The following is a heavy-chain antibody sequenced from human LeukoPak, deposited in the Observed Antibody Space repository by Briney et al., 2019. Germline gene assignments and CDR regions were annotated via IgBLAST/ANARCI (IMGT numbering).Heavy chain of an antibody. V-gene: IGHV3-33*01. CDR3: ARDKVTTPRD. CDR2: MWYDGSNK. D-gene: IGHD4-17*01. CDR1: EFTFSSYG. Sequence: GRSLRLSCAASEFTFSSYGMHWVRQAPGKGLEWVAVMWYDGSNKYYADSVKGRFTISRDNSKNTLYLQMHSLRAEDTAVYYCARDKVTTPRDWGQGTLVTVSS. J-gene: IGHJ4*02.